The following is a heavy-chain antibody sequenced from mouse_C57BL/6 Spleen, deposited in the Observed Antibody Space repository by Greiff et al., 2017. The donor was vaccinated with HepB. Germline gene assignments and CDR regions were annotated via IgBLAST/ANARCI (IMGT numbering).Heavy chain of an antibody. J-gene: IGHJ2*01. Sequence: QVQLQQPGTELVKPGASVKLSCKASGYTFTSYWMHWVKQRPGQGLEWIGNIKPSNGGTNYNEKFKSKATLTVDKSSSTAYMQLSSLTSEDSAVYYCARWGWLLPHYFDYWGQGTTLTVSS. CDR3: ARWGWLLPHYFDY. CDR1: GYTFTSYW. V-gene: IGHV1-53*01. CDR2: IKPSNGGT. D-gene: IGHD2-3*01.